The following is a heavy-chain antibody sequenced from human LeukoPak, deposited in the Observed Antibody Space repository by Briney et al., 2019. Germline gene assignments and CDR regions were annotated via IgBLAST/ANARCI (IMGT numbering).Heavy chain of an antibody. CDR2: ISYDGSNK. J-gene: IGHJ4*02. CDR1: GFTFSSYG. D-gene: IGHD6-13*01. V-gene: IGHV3-30*18. CDR3: AKTFYSSWYTLDY. Sequence: GGSLRLSCAASGFTFSSYGMHWVRQAPGKGLEWVAVISYDGSNKYYADSVKGRFTISRDNSKNTLYLQMNSLRAEDTAVYYCAKTFYSSWYTLDYWGQGTLVTVSS.